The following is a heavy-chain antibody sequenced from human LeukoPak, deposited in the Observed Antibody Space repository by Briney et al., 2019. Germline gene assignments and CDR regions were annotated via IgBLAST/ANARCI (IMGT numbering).Heavy chain of an antibody. CDR1: GYTFSDYY. CDR2: ITPKSGGT. Sequence: ASVKVSCKTSGYTFSDYYIRWVRQAPGQGLEWMGRITPKSGGTSYAQRFQGRVTMTRDTSISTAYMDLSRLTSDDTAVYYCARGPSSAHNWFDPWGQGTLVTVSS. V-gene: IGHV1-2*06. CDR3: ARGPSSAHNWFDP. J-gene: IGHJ5*02.